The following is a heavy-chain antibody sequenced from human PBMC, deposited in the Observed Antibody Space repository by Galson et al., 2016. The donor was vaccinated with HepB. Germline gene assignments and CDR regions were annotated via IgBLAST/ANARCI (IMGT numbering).Heavy chain of an antibody. CDR3: ARQPDSGTSYGFDY. CDR2: VYYTGSS. CDR1: GGSIRRSSYY. Sequence: SETLSLTCTVSGGSIRRSSYYWDWIRQPPGKGLEWIGNVYYTGSSHYNPSLKSRVTISADTSKNQFSLRLSSVTAADTAVYYCARQPDSGTSYGFDYWGQGALVTVSS. D-gene: IGHD1-26*01. V-gene: IGHV4-39*01. J-gene: IGHJ4*02.